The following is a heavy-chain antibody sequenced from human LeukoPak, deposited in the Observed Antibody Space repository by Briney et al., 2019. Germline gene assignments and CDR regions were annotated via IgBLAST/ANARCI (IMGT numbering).Heavy chain of an antibody. J-gene: IGHJ6*03. Sequence: PSETLSLTCTVSGGSISSYYWSWIRQPAGKGLEWIGRIYTSGSTNYNPSLKSRVTMSVDTSKNRFSLKLSSVTAADTAVYYCARDLGGSYYYYYYYMDVWGKGTTVTVSS. CDR2: IYTSGST. D-gene: IGHD1-26*01. CDR1: GGSISSYY. V-gene: IGHV4-4*07. CDR3: ARDLGGSYYYYYYYMDV.